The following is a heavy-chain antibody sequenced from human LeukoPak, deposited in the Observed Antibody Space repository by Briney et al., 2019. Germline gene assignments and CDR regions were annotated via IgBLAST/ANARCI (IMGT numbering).Heavy chain of an antibody. CDR2: ISGSGGST. Sequence: GGSLRLSCAASGFTFSSYAMSWVRQAPGKGLEWVSAISGSGGSTYYADSVKGRFTISRDNSKNTLYLQMNSLRSDDTAVYYCARARSGTTIKISYYYYMDVWGKGTTVTVSS. D-gene: IGHD3-3*01. V-gene: IGHV3-23*01. CDR1: GFTFSSYA. J-gene: IGHJ6*03. CDR3: ARARSGTTIKISYYYYMDV.